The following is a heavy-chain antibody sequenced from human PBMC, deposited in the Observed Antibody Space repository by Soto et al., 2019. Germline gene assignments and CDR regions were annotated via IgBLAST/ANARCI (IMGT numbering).Heavy chain of an antibody. J-gene: IGHJ3*02. CDR3: AKEYTVGAFDI. CDR2: ISAYNDNT. Sequence: ASVKVSCKASGYTFTSYGISWVRQAPGQGLEWMGWISAYNDNTNYAQKLQGRVTMTTDTSTGTAYMELRSLRADDTAVYYCAKEYTVGAFDIWGQGTMVTVSS. CDR1: GYTFTSYG. V-gene: IGHV1-18*04. D-gene: IGHD4-17*01.